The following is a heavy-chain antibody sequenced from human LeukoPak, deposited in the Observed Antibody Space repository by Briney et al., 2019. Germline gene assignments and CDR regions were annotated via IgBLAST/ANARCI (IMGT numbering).Heavy chain of an antibody. CDR3: ARVGSGGAWFDF. J-gene: IGHJ4*02. CDR2: VYATGTT. D-gene: IGHD6-19*01. Sequence: SETLSLTCTVSGGSISSSSYYWGWIRQPPGKGLEWIGYVYATGTTNYNPSLKTRATISIDTSKNQLSLTLTSVTAADTAVYYCARVGSGGAWFDFWGQGTLVSVSS. CDR1: GGSISSSSYY. V-gene: IGHV4-61*05.